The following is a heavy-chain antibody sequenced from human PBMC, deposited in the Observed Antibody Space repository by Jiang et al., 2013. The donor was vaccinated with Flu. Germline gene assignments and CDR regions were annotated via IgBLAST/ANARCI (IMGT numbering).Heavy chain of an antibody. CDR2: ISPYSGKT. CDR3: ARDLVSWNAEPGTGDY. Sequence: GAEVKKPGASVKVSCKASGYNFKSYGISWVRQAPGQGLEWVGWISPYSGKTNYGRKFQGRVTMTTDTSTSTAYMELGSLISDDTALYYCARDLVSWNAEPGTGDYWGQG. V-gene: IGHV1-18*01. J-gene: IGHJ4*02. CDR1: GYNFKSYG. D-gene: IGHD1-1*01.